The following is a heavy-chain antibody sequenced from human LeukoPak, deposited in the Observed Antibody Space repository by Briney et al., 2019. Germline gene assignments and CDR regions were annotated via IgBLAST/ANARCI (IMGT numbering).Heavy chain of an antibody. D-gene: IGHD3-10*01. CDR3: ARPYGSGSYFKDY. CDR2: INHSGST. V-gene: IGHV4-34*01. CDR1: GGSFSGYY. J-gene: IGHJ4*02. Sequence: KPSETLSLTCAVYGGSFSGYYWSWIRQPPGKGLEWIGEINHSGSTNYNPSLKSRVTISVDTSKNQFSLMLSSVTAADTAVYYCARPYGSGSYFKDYWGQGTLVTVSS.